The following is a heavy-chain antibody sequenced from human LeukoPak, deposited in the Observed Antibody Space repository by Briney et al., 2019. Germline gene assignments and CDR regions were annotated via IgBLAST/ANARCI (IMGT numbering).Heavy chain of an antibody. J-gene: IGHJ1*01. CDR1: GGSISRGGYS. D-gene: IGHD4-17*01. V-gene: IGHV4-61*02. CDR3: ARADDYGDFFEYFQH. CDR2: IYTSGST. Sequence: SQTLSLTCAVSGGSISRGGYSWSWIRQPPGKGLEWIGRIYTSGSTTYNPSLKSRVTMSVDTSKNQFSLKLSSVTAADTAVYYCARADDYGDFFEYFQHWGQGTLVTVSS.